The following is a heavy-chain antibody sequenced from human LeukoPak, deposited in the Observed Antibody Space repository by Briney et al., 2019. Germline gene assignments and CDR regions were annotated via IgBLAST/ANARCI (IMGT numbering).Heavy chain of an antibody. Sequence: GRSLRLSCAASGFTFSSYGMHWVRQAPGKGLEWGAVISYDGSNKNYADSVKGRFTISRDNSKNTLYLQLNRLRAEDTAVYYCAKDWRRGVVPAATPDYWGRGTLVTVSS. CDR2: ISYDGSNK. CDR3: AKDWRRGVVPAATPDY. CDR1: GFTFSSYG. D-gene: IGHD2-2*01. J-gene: IGHJ4*02. V-gene: IGHV3-30*18.